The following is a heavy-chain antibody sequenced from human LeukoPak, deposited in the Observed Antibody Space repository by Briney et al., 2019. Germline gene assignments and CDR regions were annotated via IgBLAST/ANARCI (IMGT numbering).Heavy chain of an antibody. Sequence: PGGSLRLSCAASGFTFSSYAMTWVRQAPRKGLEWVSGISNSGSNTYYADSVKGRFTISRDNSKNTLYLQVDSLRAEDTAVYFCANRVASGSTGGYFQHWGQGTLVTVSS. CDR1: GFTFSSYA. CDR2: ISNSGSNT. V-gene: IGHV3-23*01. CDR3: ANRVASGSTGGYFQH. D-gene: IGHD3-10*01. J-gene: IGHJ1*01.